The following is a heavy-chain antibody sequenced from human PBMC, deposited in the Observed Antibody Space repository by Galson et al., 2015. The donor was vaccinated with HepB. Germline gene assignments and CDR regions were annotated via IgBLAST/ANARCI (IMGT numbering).Heavy chain of an antibody. V-gene: IGHV3-11*06. CDR2: ISSSSSYT. CDR1: GFTFSDYY. D-gene: IGHD3-10*01. J-gene: IGHJ4*02. CDR3: ATGGRKYYFDY. Sequence: SLRLSCAASGFTFSDYYMSWIRQAPGKGLERVSYISSSSSYTNYADSVKGRFTISRDNAKNSLYLQMNSLRVEDTAVYYCATGGRKYYFDYWGQGTLVTVSS.